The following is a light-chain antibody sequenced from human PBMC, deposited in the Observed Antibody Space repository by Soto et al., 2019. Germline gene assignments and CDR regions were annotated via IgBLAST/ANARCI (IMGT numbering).Light chain of an antibody. CDR2: RVI. CDR1: SSDIGRYDY. V-gene: IGLV2-14*03. J-gene: IGLJ3*02. CDR3: GSYTSATTWV. Sequence: QSALTQPASVSGSPGQSITISCTGTSSDIGRYDYVSWYQQFPGKAPKLMIYRVINRPSGVSDRFSGSKSGNSASLSISGLQPKDEASYFCGSYTSATTWVFGGGTKLTVL.